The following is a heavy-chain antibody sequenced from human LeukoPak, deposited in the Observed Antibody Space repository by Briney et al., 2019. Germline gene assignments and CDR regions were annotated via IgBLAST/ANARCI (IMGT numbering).Heavy chain of an antibody. J-gene: IGHJ5*02. Sequence: SETLSLTCTVSGGSISSYYWSWIRQPPGKGLEWIGYIYYSGSANYNPSLKSRVTISVDTSKNQFSLKLSSVTAADTAVYCCARAGGREYSGSYPNWFDPWGQGTLVTVSS. V-gene: IGHV4-59*01. D-gene: IGHD1-26*01. CDR3: ARAGGREYSGSYPNWFDP. CDR1: GGSISSYY. CDR2: IYYSGSA.